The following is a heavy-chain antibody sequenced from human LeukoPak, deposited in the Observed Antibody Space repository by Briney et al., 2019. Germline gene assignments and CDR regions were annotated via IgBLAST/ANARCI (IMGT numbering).Heavy chain of an antibody. CDR3: ARGASGTYYFGY. J-gene: IGHJ4*02. Sequence: GGSLRLSCAASGFTVSSNYMTWVRQAPGKGLDWVSVIHSGGSTYYADSVKGRFTISRDNSKNTLFLQMNSLRPEDTAVYHCARGASGTYYFGYWGRGTLVTVSS. CDR2: IHSGGST. D-gene: IGHD1-26*01. CDR1: GFTVSSNY. V-gene: IGHV3-66*02.